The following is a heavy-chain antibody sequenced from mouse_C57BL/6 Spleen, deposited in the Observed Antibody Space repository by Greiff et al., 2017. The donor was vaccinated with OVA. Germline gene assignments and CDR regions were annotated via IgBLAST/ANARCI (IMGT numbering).Heavy chain of an antibody. V-gene: IGHV1-82*01. CDR2: IYPGDGDT. J-gene: IGHJ4*01. Sequence: QVQLQQSGPELVKPGASVKISCKASGYAFSSSWMNWVKQRPGKGLEWIGRIYPGDGDTNYNGKFKGKATLTADKSSSTAYMQLSSLTSEDAAVYFCARSLRGNYDYYAMDYWGQGTSVTVSS. CDR1: GYAFSSSW. CDR3: ARSLRGNYDYYAMDY. D-gene: IGHD2-1*01.